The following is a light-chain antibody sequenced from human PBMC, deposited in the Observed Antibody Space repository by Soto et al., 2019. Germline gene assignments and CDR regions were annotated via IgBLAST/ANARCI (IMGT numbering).Light chain of an antibody. Sequence: EIVLTQSSATLSLSPGERATLSCRASQSVSSYLAWYQQKPGQAPRLLIYDASNRATGIPARFSGSGSGTDFTLTISSLEPEDFAVYYCQQRSNWLLTFGPGTKVDIK. CDR2: DAS. V-gene: IGKV3-11*01. CDR3: QQRSNWLLT. J-gene: IGKJ3*01. CDR1: QSVSSY.